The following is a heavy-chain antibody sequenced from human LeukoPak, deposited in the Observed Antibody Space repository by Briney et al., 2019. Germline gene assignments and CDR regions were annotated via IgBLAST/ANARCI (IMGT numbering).Heavy chain of an antibody. CDR2: IYHRGRT. D-gene: IGHD4-17*01. J-gene: IGHJ6*03. CDR1: GDSISSDNW. V-gene: IGHV4-4*02. Sequence: SETLSLTCIVSGDSISSDNWWGWVRQSPGKGLEWIGEIYHRGRTNYNPSLKSRVTISVDTSKNQFSLKLSSVTAADTAVYYCARAWGGDYEDDYYYYYMDVWGKGTTVTVSS. CDR3: ARAWGGDYEDDYYYYYMDV.